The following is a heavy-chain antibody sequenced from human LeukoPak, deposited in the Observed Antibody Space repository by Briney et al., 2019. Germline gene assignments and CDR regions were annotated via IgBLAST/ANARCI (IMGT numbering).Heavy chain of an antibody. Sequence: SETLSLTCAVSGYSISSGYYWGWIRPPPGKGLEWIGSIYHSGSTYYNPSLKSRVTISVDTSKNQFSLKLSSVTAADTAVYYCARDGIAVAGTIFDYWGQGTLVTVSS. CDR2: IYHSGST. D-gene: IGHD6-19*01. CDR3: ARDGIAVAGTIFDY. CDR1: GYSISSGYY. V-gene: IGHV4-38-2*02. J-gene: IGHJ4*02.